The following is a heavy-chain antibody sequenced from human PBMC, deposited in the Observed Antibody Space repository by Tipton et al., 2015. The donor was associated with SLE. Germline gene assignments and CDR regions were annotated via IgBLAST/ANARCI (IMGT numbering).Heavy chain of an antibody. D-gene: IGHD1-1*01. Sequence: TLSLTCTVSGGSISSYYWSWIRQPPGKGLQWIGYIYYSGSTNYNPSLKSRVTISVGTSKKQFSLKLSSVTAADTAVYYCARDRTGGAGFDYWGQGPLVTVSS. V-gene: IGHV4-59*01. J-gene: IGHJ4*02. CDR3: ARDRTGGAGFDY. CDR1: GGSISSYY. CDR2: IYYSGST.